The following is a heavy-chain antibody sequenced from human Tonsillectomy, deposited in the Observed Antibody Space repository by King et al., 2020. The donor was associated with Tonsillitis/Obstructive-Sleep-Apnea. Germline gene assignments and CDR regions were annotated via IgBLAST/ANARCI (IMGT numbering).Heavy chain of an antibody. CDR3: ARDLSYLSADFDP. J-gene: IGHJ5*02. D-gene: IGHD2-21*01. CDR1: GFTFSSYG. V-gene: IGHV3-33*01. Sequence: QVQLVESGGGVVQPGRSLRLSCAASGFTFSSYGMYWVRQAPGKGLEWVAVIWYDGSKKNYADSVKGRFTISRDDSKSTVYLQMYSLRAEDTAVYYCARDLSYLSADFDPWGQGTLVTVSS. CDR2: IWYDGSKK.